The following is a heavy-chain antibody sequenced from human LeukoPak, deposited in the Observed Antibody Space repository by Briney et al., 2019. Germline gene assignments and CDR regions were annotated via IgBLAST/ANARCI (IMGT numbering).Heavy chain of an antibody. Sequence: GGSLRLSCAASGFTFSSYSMNWVRQAPGKGLEWVANMKGDGSELHYVDSVKGRFTISRDNAKNSLYLQMNSLRAEDTALYYCARPAYTAAYDLWGQGTMVAVSS. CDR3: ARPAYTAAYDL. J-gene: IGHJ3*01. CDR1: GFTFSSYS. CDR2: MKGDGSEL. D-gene: IGHD3-16*01. V-gene: IGHV3-7*01.